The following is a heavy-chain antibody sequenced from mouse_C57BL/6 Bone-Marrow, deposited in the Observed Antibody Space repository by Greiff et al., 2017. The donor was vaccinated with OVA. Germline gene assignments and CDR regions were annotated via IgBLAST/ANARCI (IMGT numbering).Heavy chain of an antibody. D-gene: IGHD3-3*01. CDR3: ARDRVDY. J-gene: IGHJ2*01. V-gene: IGHV5-4*01. CDR1: GFTFSSYA. CDR2: ISDGGSYT. Sequence: DVMLVESGGGLVKPGGSLKLSCAASGFTFSSYAMSWVRQTPEKRLEWVATISDGGSYTYYPDNVKGRFTISRDNAKNNLYLQMSHLKSEDTAMYYCARDRVDYWGQGTTLTVSS.